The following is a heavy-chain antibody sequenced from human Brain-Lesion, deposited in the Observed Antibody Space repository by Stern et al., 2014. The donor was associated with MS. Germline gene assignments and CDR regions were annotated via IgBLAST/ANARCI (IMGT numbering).Heavy chain of an antibody. CDR3: ARGRVVPGFQYYATDV. CDR1: GGSISSGGYY. CDR2: IFNSGST. V-gene: IGHV4-61*02. J-gene: IGHJ6*02. Sequence: DQLVESGPGLVKPSQTLSLSCTVSGGSISSGGYYWSWIRQPAGKGLEWIGRIFNSGSTSYNPSLTSRVTLLIEQSKNQFSLRLNSMTAADTAVYYCARGRVVPGFQYYATDVWGQGTTVIVSS. D-gene: IGHD2-2*01.